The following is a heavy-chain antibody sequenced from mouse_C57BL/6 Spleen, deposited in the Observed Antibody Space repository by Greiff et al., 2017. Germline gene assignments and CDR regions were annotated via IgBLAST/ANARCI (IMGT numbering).Heavy chain of an antibody. V-gene: IGHV5-17*01. J-gene: IGHJ4*01. CDR3: ARAGFYYAMDY. CDR2: ISSGSSTI. CDR1: GFTFSDYG. Sequence: EVQLQQSGGGLVKPGGSLKLSCAASGFTFSDYGMHWVRQAPEKGLEWVAYISSGSSTIYYADTVKGRFTISRDNAKNTLFLQMTSLRSEDTAMYYCARAGFYYAMDYWGQGTSVTVSS.